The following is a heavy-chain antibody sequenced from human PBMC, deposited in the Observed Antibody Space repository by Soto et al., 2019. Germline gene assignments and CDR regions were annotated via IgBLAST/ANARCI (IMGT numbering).Heavy chain of an antibody. V-gene: IGHV4-30-4*08. CDR3: ARERPDGSRLDP. J-gene: IGHJ5*02. Sequence: SETLSLTCSVSGASIQYGGFFWSWIRQSPGKGLEWIGHIHNSGSPYNNPSLRSRVSISADTSMNEFSLKLSSVTAADTAVYYCARERPDGSRLDPWGQGTLVTVSS. CDR2: IHNSGSP. CDR1: GASIQYGGFF. D-gene: IGHD6-13*01.